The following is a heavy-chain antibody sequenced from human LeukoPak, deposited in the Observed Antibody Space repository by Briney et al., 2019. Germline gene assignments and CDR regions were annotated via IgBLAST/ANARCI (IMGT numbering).Heavy chain of an antibody. Sequence: GGSQRLSCAASGFTFSTYAMHWVRQAPGKGLEWVAVISYDGSDKYYADSVKGRFTISRDNSKNTLYLQMNSLRAEDTAMYYCVRDGARYLSVFYYGMDVWGQGTTVTVSS. D-gene: IGHD3-9*01. CDR1: GFTFSTYA. V-gene: IGHV3-30*03. CDR3: VRDGARYLSVFYYGMDV. CDR2: ISYDGSDK. J-gene: IGHJ6*02.